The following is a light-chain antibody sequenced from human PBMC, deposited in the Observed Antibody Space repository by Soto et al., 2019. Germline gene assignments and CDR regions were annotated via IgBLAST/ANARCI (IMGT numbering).Light chain of an antibody. V-gene: IGKV3-15*01. CDR2: GAS. CDR3: QQYNNWPTIT. CDR1: QSVSSN. J-gene: IGKJ5*01. Sequence: EIVMTQSPATLSVSPGERATLSCRASQSVSSNLAWYQQKPGQAPRFLIYGASTRATGIPARFSGSGSGTEFTLTISSLQSEDFAVYYCQQYNNWPTITFGQGTRLEMK.